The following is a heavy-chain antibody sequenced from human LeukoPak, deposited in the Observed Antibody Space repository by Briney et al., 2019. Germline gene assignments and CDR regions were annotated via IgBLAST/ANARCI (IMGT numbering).Heavy chain of an antibody. Sequence: GGSLRLSCAASGFTFGSYWMTWVRQAPGEGLEPVANIKQDGSEKYYVDSVKGRFTISRDNARNSVFLQMNSLRAEDTAVYYCARDSEVTLVRGVFDVWGQGTKVTVSS. CDR3: ARDSEVTLVRGVFDV. CDR2: IKQDGSEK. V-gene: IGHV3-7*04. D-gene: IGHD3-10*01. CDR1: GFTFGSYW. J-gene: IGHJ6*02.